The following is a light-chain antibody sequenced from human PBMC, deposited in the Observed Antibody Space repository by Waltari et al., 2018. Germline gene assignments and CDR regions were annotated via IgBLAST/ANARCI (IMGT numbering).Light chain of an antibody. J-gene: IGKJ1*01. V-gene: IGKV3-20*01. Sequence: EIVLTQSQGTLYLSPGERATLSCRASQSLSSNYLAWYQQKPGQAPRLLIYAASNRAAGTPDRFSGSGSGTDFTLTISRLEAEDFAVYFCQHFDRSPWTFGQGTNVEIK. CDR1: QSLSSNY. CDR3: QHFDRSPWT. CDR2: AAS.